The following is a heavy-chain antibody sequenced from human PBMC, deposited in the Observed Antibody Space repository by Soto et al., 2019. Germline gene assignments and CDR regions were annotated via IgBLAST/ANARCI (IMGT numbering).Heavy chain of an antibody. CDR3: ARGLSYDFWSGYYLNFDY. J-gene: IGHJ4*02. V-gene: IGHV1-8*01. CDR2: MNPNSGNT. CDR1: GYTFTSYD. Sequence: EASVKVSCKASGYTFTSYDINWVRQATGQGLEWMGWMNPNSGNTGYAQKFQGRVTMTRNTSISTAYMELSSLRSEDTAVYYCARGLSYDFWSGYYLNFDYWGQGTLVTVSS. D-gene: IGHD3-3*01.